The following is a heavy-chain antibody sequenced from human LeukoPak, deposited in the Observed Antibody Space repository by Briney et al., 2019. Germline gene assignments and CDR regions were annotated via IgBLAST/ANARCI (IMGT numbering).Heavy chain of an antibody. D-gene: IGHD5-12*01. CDR2: VNPNSGNT. J-gene: IGHJ5*02. V-gene: IGHV1-8*01. CDR3: ARDSAEWLRSWWFDP. CDR1: GYTFTSYD. Sequence: GASVKVSCKTSGYTFTSYDLNWVRQATGQGLEWMGWVNPNSGNTGYAQKFQGRVTMTMDPSTSTAYMELSSLRSEDTAVYYCARDSAEWLRSWWFDPWGQGTLVTVSS.